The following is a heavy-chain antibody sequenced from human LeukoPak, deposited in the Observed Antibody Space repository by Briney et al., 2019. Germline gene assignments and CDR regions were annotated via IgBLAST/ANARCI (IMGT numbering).Heavy chain of an antibody. Sequence: SVKVSCKASGGTFSSYAISWVRQAPGQGLEWMGGIIPIFGTANYAQKFQGRVTITADESTSTAYMELSSLRSEDTAVYYCARGYCTNGVCYTFDYWGQGTLVTVSS. CDR3: ARGYCTNGVCYTFDY. CDR1: GGTFSSYA. D-gene: IGHD2-8*01. J-gene: IGHJ4*02. V-gene: IGHV1-69*13. CDR2: IIPIFGTA.